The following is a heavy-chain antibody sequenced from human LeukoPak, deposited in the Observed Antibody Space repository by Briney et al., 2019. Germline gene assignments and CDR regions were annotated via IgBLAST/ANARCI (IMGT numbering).Heavy chain of an antibody. CDR3: ARETGWGSYGLDY. CDR2: IIPIFGTA. V-gene: IGHV1-69*13. CDR1: GGTFSSYA. D-gene: IGHD3-16*01. J-gene: IGHJ4*02. Sequence: SVKVSCKASGGTFSSYAISWVRQAPGQGLEWMGGIIPIFGTANYAQKFQGRVTITADESTSTAYMELSSLRSEDTAVYYCARETGWGSYGLDYWGQGPWSPSPQ.